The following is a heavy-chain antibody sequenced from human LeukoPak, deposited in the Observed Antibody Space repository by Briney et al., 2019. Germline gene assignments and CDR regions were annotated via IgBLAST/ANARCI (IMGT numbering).Heavy chain of an antibody. CDR2: IDPDSGDT. V-gene: IGHV1-2*02. Sequence: GTSVRVSCKASGYPFITYFIHWMRQAPGRGLEWMGWIDPDSGDTKYAQKFQGRVTMTRDTPSTTAYMDLNGLRSDDTAVYFCARDQFGVLPILTTPDYWGRGTLVTVSS. CDR1: GYPFITYF. J-gene: IGHJ4*02. CDR3: ARDQFGVLPILTTPDY. D-gene: IGHD3-9*01.